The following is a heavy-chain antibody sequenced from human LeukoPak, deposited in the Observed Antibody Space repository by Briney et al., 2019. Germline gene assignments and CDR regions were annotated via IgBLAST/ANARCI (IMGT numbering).Heavy chain of an antibody. CDR2: IKQDGSEK. J-gene: IGHJ6*03. CDR3: ARGYLTGYSEYYYYYYMDV. CDR1: GFTFSSYW. V-gene: IGHV3-7*04. D-gene: IGHD3-9*01. Sequence: PGGSLRLSCAASGFTFSSYWMSWVRQAPGNGLEWVANIKQDGSEKYYVDSVKGRFTISRDNAKNSLYLQMNSLRAEDTAVYYCARGYLTGYSEYYYYYYMDVWGKGTTVTISS.